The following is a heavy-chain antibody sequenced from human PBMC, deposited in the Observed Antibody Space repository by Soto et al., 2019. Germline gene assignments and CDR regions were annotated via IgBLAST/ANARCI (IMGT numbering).Heavy chain of an antibody. D-gene: IGHD6-19*01. CDR3: ARTVSAVAGPPYYYYGMDV. CDR2: IDWDDDK. Sequence: GSGPTLVNPTPPLTLTCTFSGFSLSTSGMCVSWIRQPPGKALEWPALIDWDDDKYYSTSLKTRLTISKDTSKNQVVLTMTNMDPVDTATYYCARTVSAVAGPPYYYYGMDVWGQGTTVTVS. CDR1: GFSLSTSGMC. V-gene: IGHV2-70*01. J-gene: IGHJ6*02.